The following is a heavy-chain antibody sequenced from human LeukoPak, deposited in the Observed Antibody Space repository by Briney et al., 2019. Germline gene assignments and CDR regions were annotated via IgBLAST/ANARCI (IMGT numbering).Heavy chain of an antibody. CDR3: ARARITLDV. V-gene: IGHV3-30*04. J-gene: IGHJ6*04. D-gene: IGHD3-10*01. CDR1: GFTFSSYA. CDR2: ISYDGSNK. Sequence: GGSLRPSCAASGFTFSSYAMHWVRQAPGKGLEWVAVISYDGSNKYYADSVKGRFTISRDNSKNTLYLHVNSLRPEDTAVYYCARARITLDVWGKGTTVTVSS.